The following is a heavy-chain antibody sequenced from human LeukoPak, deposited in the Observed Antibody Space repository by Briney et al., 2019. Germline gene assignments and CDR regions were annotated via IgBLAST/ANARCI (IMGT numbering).Heavy chain of an antibody. D-gene: IGHD3-3*01. J-gene: IGHJ3*02. CDR3: ARDLYYDFWSGYSGAFDI. V-gene: IGHV3-43*01. Sequence: GGSLRLSCAASGFIFDDYTMHWVRQAPGKGLEWVSLISWDAGRTYYADSVKGRFTISRDNAKNSLYLQMNSLRAEDTAVYYCARDLYYDFWSGYSGAFDIWGQGTMVTVSS. CDR2: ISWDAGRT. CDR1: GFIFDDYT.